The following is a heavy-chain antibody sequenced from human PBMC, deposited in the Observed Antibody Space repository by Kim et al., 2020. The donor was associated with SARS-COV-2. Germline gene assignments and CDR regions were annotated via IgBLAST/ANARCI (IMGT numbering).Heavy chain of an antibody. D-gene: IGHD3-10*01. V-gene: IGHV4-59*09. CDR3: ASGYYYGSGIDY. Sequence: NSNPSLKSRVTISVDTSKNQFSLKLSSVTAADTAVYYCASGYYYGSGIDYWGQGTLVTVSS. J-gene: IGHJ4*02.